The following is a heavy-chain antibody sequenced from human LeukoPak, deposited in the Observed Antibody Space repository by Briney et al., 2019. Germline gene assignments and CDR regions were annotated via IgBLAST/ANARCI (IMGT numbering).Heavy chain of an antibody. V-gene: IGHV4-59*01. CDR3: ARENLGAAAAGSFDP. Sequence: SEPLSLPCSVSVRPISSYYGICLRQPPGKGREGLGYIYYSGSPNYNPSLKSRVTISVDQSKNQFSLKLSSVTAADTAVYYCARENLGAAAAGSFDPWGQGTLVTVSS. CDR1: VRPISSYY. J-gene: IGHJ5*02. CDR2: IYYSGSP. D-gene: IGHD6-13*01.